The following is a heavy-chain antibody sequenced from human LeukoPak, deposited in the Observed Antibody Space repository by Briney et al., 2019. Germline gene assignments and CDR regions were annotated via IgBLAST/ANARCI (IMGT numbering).Heavy chain of an antibody. D-gene: IGHD1-26*01. CDR3: ARQVEVGALDY. CDR1: GGSISSYY. V-gene: IGHV4-59*08. J-gene: IGHJ4*02. CDR2: IYYSGST. Sequence: SETLSLTCTVSGGSISSYYWSWIRQPPGKGLEWIGYIYYSGSTNYNPSLKSRVTISVDTSKNQFSLKLSSVTAADTAVYYCARQVEVGALDYWGQGTLVTVSS.